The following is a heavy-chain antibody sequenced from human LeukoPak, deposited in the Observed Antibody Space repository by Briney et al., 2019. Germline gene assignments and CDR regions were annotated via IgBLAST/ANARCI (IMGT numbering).Heavy chain of an antibody. Sequence: GGSLRLSCAASGFAFSSYAMSWVRQGPGKGLEWVSALSGNGGKTYYADSVKGRFTISRDNSKNTLYLQMNSLRAEDTAVYYCARDHNWAFDYWGQGTLVTVSS. D-gene: IGHD1-20*01. CDR1: GFAFSSYA. CDR2: LSGNGGKT. CDR3: ARDHNWAFDY. V-gene: IGHV3-23*01. J-gene: IGHJ4*02.